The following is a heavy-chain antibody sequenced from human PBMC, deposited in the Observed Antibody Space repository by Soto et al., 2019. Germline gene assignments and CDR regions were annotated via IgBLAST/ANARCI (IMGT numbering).Heavy chain of an antibody. V-gene: IGHV3-33*01. CDR3: AREWYDSSGYYLDY. J-gene: IGHJ4*02. CDR2: IWYDGSNK. CDR1: GFTFSSYG. D-gene: IGHD3-22*01. Sequence: QVQLVESGGGVVQPGRSLRLSCAASGFTFSSYGMHWVRQAPGKGLEWVAVIWYDGSNKYYADSVKGRFTISRDNSKNTLYLQMNSLRAEDTAVYYCAREWYDSSGYYLDYWGQGTLVTVSS.